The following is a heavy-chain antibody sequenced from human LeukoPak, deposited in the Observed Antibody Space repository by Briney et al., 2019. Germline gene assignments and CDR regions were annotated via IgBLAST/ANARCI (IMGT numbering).Heavy chain of an antibody. CDR1: GFTFSSYA. D-gene: IGHD4-11*01. CDR3: ATGGNFYYSH. V-gene: IGHV3-33*08. J-gene: IGHJ1*01. Sequence: GGSLRLSCAASGFTFSSYAMSWVRQAPGKGLEWVAVAYGDGSSQYYADSVKGRFSISKDISKNTLSLQMNSLRAEDTAVCSCATGGNFYYSHWGQGTLVTVSS. CDR2: AYGDGSSQ.